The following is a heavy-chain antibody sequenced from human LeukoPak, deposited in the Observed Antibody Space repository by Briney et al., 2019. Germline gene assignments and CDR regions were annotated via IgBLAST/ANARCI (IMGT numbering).Heavy chain of an antibody. CDR3: ARGRSTGYPYYFEY. V-gene: IGHV1-8*03. Sequence: ASVKVSCKASVYTFTSYDINWVRQATGQGLEWMRWMNPNSGSTGYAQKFQGRDTITRNTSISTAYMELSGLRSEDTAVYYCARGRSTGYPYYFEYWGQGTLVTVSS. CDR2: MNPNSGST. D-gene: IGHD5-12*01. J-gene: IGHJ4*02. CDR1: VYTFTSYD.